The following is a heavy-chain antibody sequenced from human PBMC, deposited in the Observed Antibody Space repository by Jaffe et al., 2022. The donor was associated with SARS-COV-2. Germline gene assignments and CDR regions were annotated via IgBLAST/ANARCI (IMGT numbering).Heavy chain of an antibody. CDR3: ATDILKDVRGLFY. J-gene: IGHJ4*02. CDR1: GNTFGSQG. D-gene: IGHD3-16*01. Sequence: QAQLVQSGAEVKKPGASVKVSCMASGNTFGSQGITWVRQAPGQGLEWMGWISFDNLNTNYAQSLQGRVTLTTDTSTRIIYMELKSLTADDTAVYYCATDILKDVRGLFYWGQGTLVTVSS. CDR2: ISFDNLNT. V-gene: IGHV1-18*01.